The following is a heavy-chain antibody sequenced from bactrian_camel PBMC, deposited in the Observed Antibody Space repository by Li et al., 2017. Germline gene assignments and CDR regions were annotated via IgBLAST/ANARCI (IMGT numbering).Heavy chain of an antibody. Sequence: HVQLVESGGGSVQAGGSLTLSCVASEYAYSSNCMAWFRQRPGNEREGIATIDTDGGRTTHADSVKGRFTISRDNAKNTVYLQMRSLKPDDTAMYYCAADYTYRGCFPVAAYRFWGQGTQVTV. J-gene: IGHJ4*01. CDR2: IDTDGGRT. CDR1: EYAYSSNC. CDR3: AADYTYRGCFPVAAYRF. V-gene: IGHV3S1*01. D-gene: IGHD2*01.